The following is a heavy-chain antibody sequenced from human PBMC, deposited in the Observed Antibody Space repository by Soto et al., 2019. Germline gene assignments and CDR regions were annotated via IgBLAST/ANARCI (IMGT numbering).Heavy chain of an antibody. J-gene: IGHJ4*02. Sequence: ASVKVSCKASGYTFTSYAMHWVRQAPGQRLEWMGWINAGIGDTEYSEKFQGRVTITRDTSASTAYMELSSLRSEDTAVYYCARDLSMVVVAPGYCGPRTLVTVSS. CDR3: ARDLSMVVVAPGY. V-gene: IGHV1-3*01. D-gene: IGHD3-22*01. CDR2: INAGIGDT. CDR1: GYTFTSYA.